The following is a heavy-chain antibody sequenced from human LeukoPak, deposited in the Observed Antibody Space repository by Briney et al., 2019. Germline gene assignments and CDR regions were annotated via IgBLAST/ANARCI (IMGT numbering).Heavy chain of an antibody. Sequence: ASVKVSCKVPGYTLTELSMHWVRQAPGKGLEWMGGFDPEDGETIYAQKFQGRVTMTEDTSTDTAYMELSSLRSEDTAVYYCATDRTRDDSSGYYYRWGQRTLVTVSS. CDR2: FDPEDGET. V-gene: IGHV1-24*01. J-gene: IGHJ4*02. D-gene: IGHD3-22*01. CDR1: GYTLTELS. CDR3: ATDRTRDDSSGYYYR.